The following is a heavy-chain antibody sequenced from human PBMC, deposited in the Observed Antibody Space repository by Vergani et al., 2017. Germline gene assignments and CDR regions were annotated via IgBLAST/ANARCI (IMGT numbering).Heavy chain of an antibody. V-gene: IGHV4-34*10. CDR2: INHIGST. J-gene: IGHJ4*02. CDR1: GGSISSYY. CDR3: ARSPYYYGSGSYYDY. D-gene: IGHD3-10*01. Sequence: QVQLQESGPGLVKPSETLSLTCTVSGGSISSYYWGWIRQPHGKGLACIGEINHIGSTNFNPSRKSRVTISVDTSKNQFSLNLSSVTAADTAVYYCARSPYYYGSGSYYDYWGQGTLVTVSS.